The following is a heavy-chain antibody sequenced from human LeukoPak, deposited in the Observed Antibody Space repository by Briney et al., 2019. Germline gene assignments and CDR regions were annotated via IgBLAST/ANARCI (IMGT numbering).Heavy chain of an antibody. CDR3: ASGYCSSTSCYYDY. CDR2: IIPIFGTA. D-gene: IGHD2-2*03. CDR1: GGTFSSYA. J-gene: IGHJ4*02. V-gene: IGHV1-69*13. Sequence: SVKVSCKASGGTFSSYAISWVRQAPVQGLEWMGGIIPIFGTANYAQKFQGRVTITADESTSTAYMELSSLRSEDTAVYYCASGYCSSTSCYYDYWGQGTLVTVSS.